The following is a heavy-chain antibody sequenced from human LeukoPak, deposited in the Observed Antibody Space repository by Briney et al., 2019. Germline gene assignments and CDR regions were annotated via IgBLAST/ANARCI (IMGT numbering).Heavy chain of an antibody. V-gene: IGHV4-59*02. J-gene: IGHJ6*03. D-gene: IGHD2-21*02. CDR2: IYYTGGT. CDR3: ARNGFRTYCGDSCYSDYMDV. Sequence: SETLSLTCTVSGGSVSGDSWTWIRQPAGKGLEWIGYIYYTGGTNYNPSLKSRVAMSVDTSKNQFSLKLTSVTAADTAVYYCARNGFRTYCGDSCYSDYMDVWGQGTTVTVAS. CDR1: GGSVSGDS.